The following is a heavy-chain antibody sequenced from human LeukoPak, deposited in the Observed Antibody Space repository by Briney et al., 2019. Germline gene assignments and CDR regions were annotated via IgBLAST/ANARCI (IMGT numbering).Heavy chain of an antibody. J-gene: IGHJ4*02. CDR1: GYTFTNSG. Sequence: ASVKVSCKASGYTFTNSGISWVRQAPGQGLEWMGWISGYNGNTKYGQDFQGRVTMTTDTSTTTAYMELRSLRSADTAVYYCARGGRGGSNHFDYWGQGTLVTVSS. V-gene: IGHV1-18*01. CDR2: ISGYNGNT. CDR3: ARGGRGGSNHFDY. D-gene: IGHD1-26*01.